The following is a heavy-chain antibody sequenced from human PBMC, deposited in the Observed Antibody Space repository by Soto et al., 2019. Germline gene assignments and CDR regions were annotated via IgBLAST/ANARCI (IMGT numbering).Heavy chain of an antibody. J-gene: IGHJ6*02. V-gene: IGHV3-66*01. Sequence: EVQLVESGGGLVQPGGSLRLSCAASGFTVSSNYMSWVRQAPGKGLEWVSVIYSGGSTYYADSVKGRFTISRDNSKNTLYLQMDSLRAEDTAVYYCARDLKSITIFGVVIHYYGMDVWGQGTTVTVSS. CDR2: IYSGGST. CDR3: ARDLKSITIFGVVIHYYGMDV. D-gene: IGHD3-3*01. CDR1: GFTVSSNY.